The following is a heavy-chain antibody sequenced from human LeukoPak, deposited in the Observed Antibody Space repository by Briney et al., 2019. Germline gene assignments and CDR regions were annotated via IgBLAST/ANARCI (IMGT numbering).Heavy chain of an antibody. J-gene: IGHJ4*02. CDR1: GYTFTSFA. CDR3: ARAEVSCSRSTCFLH. Sequence: ASVKVSCKASGYTFTSFAMNWVRQAPGQGLEWIGWINTNTGNPTYAQGFTGLFVFSLDTSVSTAYLQISSLQAEDTAVYYCARAEVSCSRSTCFLHWGQGTLVTVSS. CDR2: INTNTGNP. D-gene: IGHD2-15*01. V-gene: IGHV7-4-1*02.